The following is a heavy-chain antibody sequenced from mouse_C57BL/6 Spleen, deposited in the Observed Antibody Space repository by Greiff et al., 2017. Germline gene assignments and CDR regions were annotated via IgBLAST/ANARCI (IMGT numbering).Heavy chain of an antibody. Sequence: DVMLVESEGGLVQPGSSMKLSCTASGFTFSDYYMAWVRQVPEKGLEWVANINYDGSSTYYLDSLKSRFIISRDNAKNILYLQMSSLKSEDTATYYCARDIYYGYDGGYFDYWGQGTTLTVSS. J-gene: IGHJ2*01. V-gene: IGHV5-16*01. D-gene: IGHD2-2*01. CDR1: GFTFSDYY. CDR2: INYDGSST. CDR3: ARDIYYGYDGGYFDY.